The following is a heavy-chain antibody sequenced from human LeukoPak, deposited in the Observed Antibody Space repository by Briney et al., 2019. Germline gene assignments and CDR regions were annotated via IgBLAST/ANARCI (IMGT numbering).Heavy chain of an antibody. Sequence: ASVKVSCKASGYTFTGYYMHWVRQAPGQGLEWMGWINPNSGNTGYAQKFQGRVTMTRNTSISTAYMELSSLRSEDTAVYYCARGVNRDPGGFGELLSDWFDPWGQGTLVTVSS. CDR1: GYTFTGYY. J-gene: IGHJ5*02. CDR2: INPNSGNT. D-gene: IGHD3-10*01. V-gene: IGHV1-8*02. CDR3: ARGVNRDPGGFGELLSDWFDP.